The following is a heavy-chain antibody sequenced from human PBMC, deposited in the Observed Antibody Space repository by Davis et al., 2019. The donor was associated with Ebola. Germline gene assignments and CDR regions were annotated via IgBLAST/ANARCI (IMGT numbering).Heavy chain of an antibody. Sequence: GGSLRLSCAASGFTFSSYGMHWVRQAPGKGLEWVAVIWYDGSNKYYADSVKGRFTISRDNSKNTLYLQMNRLRAEDTAVYYCARGGWFGELLLDYWGQGTLVTVSS. CDR1: GFTFSSYG. J-gene: IGHJ4*02. V-gene: IGHV3-33*01. D-gene: IGHD3-10*01. CDR2: IWYDGSNK. CDR3: ARGGWFGELLLDY.